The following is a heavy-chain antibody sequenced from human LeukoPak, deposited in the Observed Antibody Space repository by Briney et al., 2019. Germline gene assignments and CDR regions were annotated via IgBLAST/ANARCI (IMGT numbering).Heavy chain of an antibody. Sequence: PGGSLRLSCAASGFTFSSYAMSWVRQAPGKGLEWVSAISGSGGSTYYAGSVKGRFTISRDNSKNTLYLQMNSLRAEDTAVYYCAKSEGYDYGFFDYWGQGTLVTVSS. D-gene: IGHD4-17*01. CDR1: GFTFSSYA. J-gene: IGHJ4*02. CDR2: ISGSGGST. V-gene: IGHV3-23*01. CDR3: AKSEGYDYGFFDY.